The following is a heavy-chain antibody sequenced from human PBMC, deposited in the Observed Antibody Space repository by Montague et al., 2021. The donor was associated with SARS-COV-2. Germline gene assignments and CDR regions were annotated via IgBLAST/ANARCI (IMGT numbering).Heavy chain of an antibody. CDR1: GFSLSTSGVG. CDR2: IFWDDAK. V-gene: IGHV2-5*02. CDR3: AHSVPTITALPTTPFDL. D-gene: IGHD3-10*01. J-gene: IGHJ4*02. Sequence: VKPTQTLTLTCAFSGFSLSTSGVGVGWIRQPPGKALEWLAFIFWDDAKHYIPSLKTRLTITKDTSKNQVVLTMSNMDLVDTATYYCAHSVPTITALPTTPFDLWGQGTLVIVSS.